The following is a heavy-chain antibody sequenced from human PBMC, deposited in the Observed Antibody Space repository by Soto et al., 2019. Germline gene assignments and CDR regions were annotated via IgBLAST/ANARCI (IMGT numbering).Heavy chain of an antibody. V-gene: IGHV4-39*01. J-gene: IGHJ4*02. CDR1: GGSISSSSYY. Sequence: QLQLQESGPGLVKPSETLSLTCTVSGGSISSSSYYWGWIRQPPGKGLEWIGSIYYSGSTYYNPSLKSRVTRSVDTSKNQCSLKLSSVTAADTAVYYCARHTTLDVVVPAALEYWGQGTLVTVSS. D-gene: IGHD2-2*01. CDR3: ARHTTLDVVVPAALEY. CDR2: IYYSGST.